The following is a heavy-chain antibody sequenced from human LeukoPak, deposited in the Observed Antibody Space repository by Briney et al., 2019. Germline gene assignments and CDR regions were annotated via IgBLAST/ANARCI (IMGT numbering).Heavy chain of an antibody. D-gene: IGHD3-3*01. Sequence: GGSLRLSCAASGFTFSRNWMSWVRQAPGKGLEWVANIKEDGNEKYYVDSVKGRFTISRDNAKNSLYLQMNSLRAEDTAVYYCARDQTYYDSWSGYIAYWGQGTLVTVSS. CDR1: GFTFSRNW. CDR3: ARDQTYYDSWSGYIAY. CDR2: IKEDGNEK. J-gene: IGHJ4*02. V-gene: IGHV3-7*01.